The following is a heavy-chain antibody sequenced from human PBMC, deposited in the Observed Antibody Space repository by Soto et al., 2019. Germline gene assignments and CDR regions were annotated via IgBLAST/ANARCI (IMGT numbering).Heavy chain of an antibody. D-gene: IGHD1-26*01. CDR3: ARGIVGESSWYFDL. Sequence: GASVKVSCKASGGTFSSYAISWVRQAPGQGLEWMGGIIPIFGTANYAQKFQGRVTITADESTSTAYMELSSLRSEVTAVYYCARGIVGESSWYFDLWGRGTLVTVS. CDR1: GGTFSSYA. J-gene: IGHJ2*01. CDR2: IIPIFGTA. V-gene: IGHV1-69*13.